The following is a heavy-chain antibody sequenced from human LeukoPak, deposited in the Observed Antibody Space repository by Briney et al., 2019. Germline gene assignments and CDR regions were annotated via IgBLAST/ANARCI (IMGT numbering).Heavy chain of an antibody. CDR3: AKESSSCGAGCYSLLDH. CDR1: GFTFSSYA. J-gene: IGHJ4*02. D-gene: IGHD2-21*02. CDR2: ISGSGGST. Sequence: PGGSLRLSCAASGFTFSSYAMSWVRQAPGKGLEWVSAISGSGGSTYYADSVRGRFTISRDNSKNTVYLQMNGLRAEDTAVYYCAKESSSCGAGCYSLLDHWGQGTLVTVSS. V-gene: IGHV3-23*01.